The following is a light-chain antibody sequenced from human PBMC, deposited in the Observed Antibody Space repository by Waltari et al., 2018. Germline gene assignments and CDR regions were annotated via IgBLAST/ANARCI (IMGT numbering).Light chain of an antibody. CDR1: QGISNY. J-gene: IGKJ5*01. CDR2: AAS. V-gene: IGKV1-27*01. Sequence: DIQMTQSPSSLSASVGDRVTITCRASQGISNYLAWYQQKPGKVPTLLIYAASTLQSGVPSRFSGSGSGTDFTLTISRLQPEDVATYYCQKYNSAPFTFGQGTRLQIK. CDR3: QKYNSAPFT.